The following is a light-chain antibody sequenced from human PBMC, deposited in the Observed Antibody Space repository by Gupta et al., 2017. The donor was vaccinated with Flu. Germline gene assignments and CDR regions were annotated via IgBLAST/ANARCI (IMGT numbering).Light chain of an antibody. CDR2: TDN. CDR1: GRNG. J-gene: IGLJ3*02. Sequence: GRNGVSWYPHLPGTAPRLLIYTDNQRPSGVPDRFSGSTSGTSAYLALGGLQSEDEADYYCATWDDSLTALSAADNLPGLWVFGGGTTLPVL. V-gene: IGLV1-44*01. CDR3: ATWDDSLTALSAADNLPGLWV.